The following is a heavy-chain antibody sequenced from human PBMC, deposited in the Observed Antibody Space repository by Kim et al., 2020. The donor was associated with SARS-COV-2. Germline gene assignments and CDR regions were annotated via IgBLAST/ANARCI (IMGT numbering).Heavy chain of an antibody. CDR3: ARDRGDGYNFRSDAFDI. V-gene: IGHV4-31*02. Sequence: KVRVTVSVDTSKNQFSLKLGSVTAADTAVYYCARDRGDGYNFRSDAFDIWGQGTMVTVSS. J-gene: IGHJ3*02. D-gene: IGHD5-12*01.